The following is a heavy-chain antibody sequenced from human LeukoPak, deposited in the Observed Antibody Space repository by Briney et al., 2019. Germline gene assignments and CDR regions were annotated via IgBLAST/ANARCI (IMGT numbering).Heavy chain of an antibody. J-gene: IGHJ3*02. V-gene: IGHV1-2*02. Sequence: GASVKVSCKASGYTFTGYYMHWVRQAPGQGLEWMGWINPNSGGTNYAQKFQGRVTMTRDTSISTAYMELSRLRSDDTAMYYCARGWLVVPAALSAFDIWGQGTMVTVSS. CDR3: ARGWLVVPAALSAFDI. D-gene: IGHD2-2*01. CDR2: INPNSGGT. CDR1: GYTFTGYY.